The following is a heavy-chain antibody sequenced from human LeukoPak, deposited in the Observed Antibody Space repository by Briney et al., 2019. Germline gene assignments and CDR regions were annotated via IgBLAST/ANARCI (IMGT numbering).Heavy chain of an antibody. V-gene: IGHV4-38-2*01. D-gene: IGHD4-11*01. Sequence: SETLSLTCAVSGYSITSGYYWAWIRQPPGKGLEWIGNIYHSGSTYYNASLKSRVTISVDTSKSQFSLKLSSVTAADTAVYYCARRYSNYFFDYWGQGTLVTVSS. J-gene: IGHJ4*02. CDR1: GYSITSGYY. CDR2: IYHSGST. CDR3: ARRYSNYFFDY.